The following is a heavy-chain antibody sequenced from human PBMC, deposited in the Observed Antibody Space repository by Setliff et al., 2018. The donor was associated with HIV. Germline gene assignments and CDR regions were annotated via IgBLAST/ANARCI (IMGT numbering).Heavy chain of an antibody. CDR3: ARKAAALDH. CDR1: GFTFTNYP. CDR2: ISEDGNKK. V-gene: IGHV3-30*04. D-gene: IGHD6-13*01. J-gene: IGHJ4*02. Sequence: PGGSLRLSCAASGFTFTNYPMHWVRQAPGKGLEWVAVISEDGNKKYYADSVKGRFTISRDNAKNSLYLQMNSLSVEDTAVYYCARKAAALDHWGQGTLVTVSS.